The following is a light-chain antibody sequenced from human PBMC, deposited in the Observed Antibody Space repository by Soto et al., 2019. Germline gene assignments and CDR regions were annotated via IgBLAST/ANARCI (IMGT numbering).Light chain of an antibody. CDR2: RSS. V-gene: IGKV1-5*03. CDR1: QDLDKW. Sequence: IVMSQSPSSLSASVGDRVTITCRASQDLDKWLAWYQQKPGKAPKLLIYRSSTLKQGVPPRFSGFGSGTEYILTINDLQPDDFATYYCQHYSSNWTFGQGTMVVIK. J-gene: IGKJ1*01. CDR3: QHYSSNWT.